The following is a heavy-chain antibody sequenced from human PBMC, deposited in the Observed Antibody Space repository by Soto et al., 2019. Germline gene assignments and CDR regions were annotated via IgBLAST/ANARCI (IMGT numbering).Heavy chain of an antibody. Sequence: GGSLRLSCAASGFTFSSYWMHWVRQVPGMGLVWVSRINGDGAKTNYADSVKGRFTISRDNAKNTLFLQMNSLRAEDSAVYYCARVGASWGRGWEYYYMDVWGIGTTVTVSS. D-gene: IGHD1-26*01. CDR1: GFTFSSYW. CDR2: INGDGAKT. CDR3: ARVGASWGRGWEYYYMDV. J-gene: IGHJ6*03. V-gene: IGHV3-74*01.